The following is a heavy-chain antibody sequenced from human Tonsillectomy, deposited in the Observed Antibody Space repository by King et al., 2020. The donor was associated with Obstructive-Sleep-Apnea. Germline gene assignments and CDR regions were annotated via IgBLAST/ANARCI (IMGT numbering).Heavy chain of an antibody. CDR2: FYYSGST. J-gene: IGHJ5*02. Sequence: QLQLQESGPGLVKPSETLSLTGTVSGSSISSSSYYWGWIRQPPGKGLEWIGSFYYSGSTYYNPSLKSRVTISVDTSKNQFSLKLSSVTAADTAVYYCARAPRVVVAANWFDPWGQGTLVTVSS. D-gene: IGHD2-15*01. CDR3: ARAPRVVVAANWFDP. V-gene: IGHV4-39*07. CDR1: GSSISSSSYY.